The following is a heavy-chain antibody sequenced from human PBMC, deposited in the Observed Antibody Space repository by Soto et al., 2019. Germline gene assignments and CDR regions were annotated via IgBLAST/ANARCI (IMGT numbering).Heavy chain of an antibody. V-gene: IGHV4-4*02. D-gene: IGHD3-16*02. Sequence: PSETLSLTCAVSSGSISSSNWWSWVRPPPGKGLEWIGEIYHSGSTNYNPSLKSRVTISVDKSKNQFSLKLSSVTAADTAVYYCARAYYDYIWGSYRYTDVYYMDVWGKGTTVTVSS. CDR1: SGSISSSNW. J-gene: IGHJ6*03. CDR3: ARAYYDYIWGSYRYTDVYYMDV. CDR2: IYHSGST.